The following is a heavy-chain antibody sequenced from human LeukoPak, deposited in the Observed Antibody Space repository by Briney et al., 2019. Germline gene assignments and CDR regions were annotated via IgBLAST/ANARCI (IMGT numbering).Heavy chain of an antibody. J-gene: IGHJ4*02. CDR2: FDSVDGET. CDR3: AAGGVYDLFDY. Sequence: ASAKVSCKVSGYTLSDLSMHWVRQAPGKGLEWMGGFDSVDGETIYTQKFQGRVKMNEDTSTDTAYMVLSSLRSEDTAVYYCAAGGVYDLFDYWGQGTLVTVSS. V-gene: IGHV1-24*01. CDR1: GYTLSDLS. D-gene: IGHD5/OR15-5a*01.